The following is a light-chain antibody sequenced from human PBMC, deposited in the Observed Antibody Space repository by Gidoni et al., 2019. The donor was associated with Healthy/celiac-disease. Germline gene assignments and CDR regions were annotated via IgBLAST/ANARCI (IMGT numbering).Light chain of an antibody. CDR3: QQSYSTLT. J-gene: IGKJ4*01. CDR1: QSISSY. V-gene: IGKV1-39*01. CDR2: AAS. Sequence: DIQMTQSPSSLSASVGDRVTITCRASQSISSYLNWYQQKPGKAPKLLIYAASSLQSGVPSRFSGSGSGTDFTITISSLQPEDFATYYCQQSYSTLTFGGGTKVEIK.